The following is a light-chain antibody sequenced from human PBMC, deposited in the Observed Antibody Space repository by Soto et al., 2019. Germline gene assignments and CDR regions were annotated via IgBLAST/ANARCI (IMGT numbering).Light chain of an antibody. CDR3: QQYGSSGT. CDR2: GAS. CDR1: HSASSS. V-gene: IGKV3-20*01. Sequence: EIVLTQSPGTLSLSPVERATLSCRASHSASSSLAWYQQKPGQDPRLLIYGASNRATGIPDRFSGSGSGTDFTLTISRLEPEDFAVYYCQQYGSSGTFGQGTKVDIK. J-gene: IGKJ1*01.